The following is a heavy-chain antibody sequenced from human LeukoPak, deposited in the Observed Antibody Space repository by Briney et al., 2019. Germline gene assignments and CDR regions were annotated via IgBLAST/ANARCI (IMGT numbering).Heavy chain of an antibody. D-gene: IGHD3-9*01. Sequence: ASVKVSCKASGYTFTGYYMHWVRQAPGLGLEWMGWINSKSGGTNYAQKFQGRVSMTRDTSINTAYMQLSRLRSDDTAVYYCARSPHILTGENFDYWGQGTLLTVSS. V-gene: IGHV1-2*02. J-gene: IGHJ4*02. CDR1: GYTFTGYY. CDR2: INSKSGGT. CDR3: ARSPHILTGENFDY.